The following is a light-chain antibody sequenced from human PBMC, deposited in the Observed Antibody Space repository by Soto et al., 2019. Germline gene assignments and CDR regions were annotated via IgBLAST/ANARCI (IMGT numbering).Light chain of an antibody. CDR1: QSLLHSNGYNY. Sequence: DIVMTQSPLSLPVTPGEPASISCRSSQSLLHSNGYNYLDWYLQKPGQSPQLRCYLGSNRASGVPDRLSGSGSGTDFTLKISRVEAEDVGVYYCMQALQTPITFGRGTRLEIK. V-gene: IGKV2-28*01. CDR2: LGS. CDR3: MQALQTPIT. J-gene: IGKJ5*01.